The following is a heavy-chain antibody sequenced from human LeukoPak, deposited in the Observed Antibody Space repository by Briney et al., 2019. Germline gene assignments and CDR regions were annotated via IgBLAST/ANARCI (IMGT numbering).Heavy chain of an antibody. Sequence: RPSETLSLTCTVSGGSISNYYWSWIRQPAGKGLEWIGHIYTSVSPNYNPSLKSRVTMSVDTSKNQFSLKLSSVTAADTAVYYCARQNYDSSTYSLPDYYLDVWGKGTTVTISS. CDR2: IYTSVSP. D-gene: IGHD3-22*01. J-gene: IGHJ6*03. V-gene: IGHV4-4*07. CDR1: GGSISNYY. CDR3: ARQNYDSSTYSLPDYYLDV.